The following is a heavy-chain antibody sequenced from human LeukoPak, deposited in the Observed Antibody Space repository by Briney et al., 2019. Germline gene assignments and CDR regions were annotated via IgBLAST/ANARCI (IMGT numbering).Heavy chain of an antibody. D-gene: IGHD3-22*01. CDR1: GYTFTGYY. V-gene: IGHV1-2*02. J-gene: IGHJ5*02. CDR3: ARDYYDSSGPPRFDP. Sequence: ASVKVSYKASGYTFTGYYMHWVRQAPGQGLEWMGWINPNSGGTNYAQKFQGRVTMTRDTSISTAYMELSRLRSDDTAVYYCARDYYDSSGPPRFDPWGQGTLVTVSS. CDR2: INPNSGGT.